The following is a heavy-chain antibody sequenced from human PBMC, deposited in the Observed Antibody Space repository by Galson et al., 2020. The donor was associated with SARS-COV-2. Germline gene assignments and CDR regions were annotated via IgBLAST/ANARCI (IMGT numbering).Heavy chain of an antibody. CDR2: LSNDGNKK. V-gene: IGHV3-30*09. CDR3: AREGYSGSRGLES. D-gene: IGHD5-12*01. CDR1: GISFSSNA. Sequence: QLGEFPKISCVTSGISFSSNAMHWVRPAPGKGLEWVAVLSNDGNKKYYIDSVKGRFAISRDNSENTLYMQMNSLTAADTAMYFCAREGYSGSRGLESWGQGDLVTVSS. J-gene: IGHJ5*02.